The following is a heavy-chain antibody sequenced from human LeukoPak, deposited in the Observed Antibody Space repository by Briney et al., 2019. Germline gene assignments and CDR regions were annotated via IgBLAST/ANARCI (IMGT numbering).Heavy chain of an antibody. CDR1: GYTFTSYG. D-gene: IGHD3-10*01. V-gene: IGHV1-2*06. J-gene: IGHJ5*02. Sequence: ASVKVSCKASGYTFTSYGISWVRQAPGQGLEWMGRINPNSGGTNYAQKFQGRVTMTRDTSISTAYMELSRLRSDDTAVDYCARVAEGVFFGELFEAWFDPWGQGTLVTVSS. CDR2: INPNSGGT. CDR3: ARVAEGVFFGELFEAWFDP.